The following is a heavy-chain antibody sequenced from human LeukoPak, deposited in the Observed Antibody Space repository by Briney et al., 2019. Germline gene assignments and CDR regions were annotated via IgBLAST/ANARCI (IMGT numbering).Heavy chain of an antibody. CDR2: IYTSGST. V-gene: IGHV4-61*02. J-gene: IGHJ4*02. Sequence: SETLSLTCTVSGGSISSGSYYWSWIRQPAGTGLEWIGRIYTSGSTNYNPSLKSRVTISVDTSKNQFSLKLSSVTAADTAVYYCERDQKGPFDYWGQGNLVTVSS. CDR1: GGSISSGSYY. CDR3: ERDQKGPFDY.